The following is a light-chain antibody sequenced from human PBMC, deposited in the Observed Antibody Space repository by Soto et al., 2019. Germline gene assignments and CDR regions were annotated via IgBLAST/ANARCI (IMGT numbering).Light chain of an antibody. CDR2: DDS. V-gene: IGKV1-5*01. CDR3: QQYNNHQGT. CDR1: QNIDKW. Sequence: DIQMTQSPSTLSASVGDRVSITCRASQNIDKWLAWYQQKPQKAPKLLIFDDSTLESGVPSRFSGSGSGTEFTLTISSLQPDDFETYYCQQYNNHQGTFGRGNKVDIX. J-gene: IGKJ1*01.